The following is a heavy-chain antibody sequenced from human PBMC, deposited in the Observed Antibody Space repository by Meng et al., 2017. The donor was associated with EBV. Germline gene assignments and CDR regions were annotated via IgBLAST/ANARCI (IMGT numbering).Heavy chain of an antibody. D-gene: IGHD3-10*01. CDR2: IYYSGST. V-gene: IGHV4-39*07. Sequence: QLQLQESGPGLVKPSXXXXRXXXVSGGSISSSSYYWGWIRHPPGKGLEWIGSIYYSGSTYYNPSLKSRVTISVDTSKNQFSLKLSSVTAADTAVYYCARSSPVRFGELSNWGQGTLVTVSS. J-gene: IGHJ4*02. CDR1: GGSISSSSYY. CDR3: ARSSPVRFGELSN.